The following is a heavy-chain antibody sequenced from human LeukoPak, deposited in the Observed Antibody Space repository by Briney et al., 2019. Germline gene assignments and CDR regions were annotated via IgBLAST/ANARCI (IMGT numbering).Heavy chain of an antibody. CDR1: GFTSTTDS. D-gene: IGHD2-2*01. J-gene: IGHJ4*02. CDR3: ARDGAVEPAPMALPFDY. V-gene: IGHV3-21*01. CDR2: ISSSSSYI. Sequence: GRSLRLSCAASGFTSTTDSMNCVRQAAGQGRGRFSSISSSSSYIYYADSVKGRFTISRDKAKNSLDLQMNRLRAEDTAVYYCARDGAVEPAPMALPFDYWGQGALVTVSS.